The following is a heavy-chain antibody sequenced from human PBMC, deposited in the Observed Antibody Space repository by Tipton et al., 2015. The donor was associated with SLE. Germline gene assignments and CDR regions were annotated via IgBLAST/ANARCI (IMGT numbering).Heavy chain of an antibody. CDR1: GGSISSSSYY. CDR3: ARDSATLRWYL. D-gene: IGHD4-23*01. Sequence: TLSLTCTVSGGSISSSSYYWSWVRQPAGKGLEWIGHIHASGGTTYNPSLKSRVTISVDASKNRFSLQLTSVTASDTAVYYCARDSATLRWYLWGQGTLVTVSS. CDR2: IHASGGT. V-gene: IGHV4-61*09. J-gene: IGHJ4*02.